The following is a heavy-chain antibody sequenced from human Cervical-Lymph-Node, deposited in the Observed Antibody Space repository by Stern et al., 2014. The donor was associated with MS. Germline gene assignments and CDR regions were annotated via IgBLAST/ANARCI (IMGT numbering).Heavy chain of an antibody. J-gene: IGHJ4*02. D-gene: IGHD2-8*02. Sequence: EVQLVESGAEVKKPGESLKISCQGSGYSFTSSWTGWVRQMPGKGLEWMGIIYPGDSDTRYNPSFQGQVTISADKSVSTAYLQWSSLKASDTAMYYCATSTGYFLLEYYFDYWGQGTLVTVSS. CDR3: ATSTGYFLLEYYFDY. CDR1: GYSFTSSW. CDR2: IYPGDSDT. V-gene: IGHV5-51*01.